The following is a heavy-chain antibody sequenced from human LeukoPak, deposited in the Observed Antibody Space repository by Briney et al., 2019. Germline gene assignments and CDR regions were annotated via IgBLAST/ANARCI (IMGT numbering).Heavy chain of an antibody. D-gene: IGHD3-22*01. CDR2: IYYGGST. CDR1: GGSISSTSYY. Sequence: SETLSLTCTVSGGSISSTSYYWGWIRQPPGKGLEWIGNIYYGGSTYYNPSLKSRVTISVDASKNQFSLKLSSVTAADTAVYYCAKHGGYDSSGYWFDPWGQGTLVTVSS. CDR3: AKHGGYDSSGYWFDP. J-gene: IGHJ5*02. V-gene: IGHV4-39*01.